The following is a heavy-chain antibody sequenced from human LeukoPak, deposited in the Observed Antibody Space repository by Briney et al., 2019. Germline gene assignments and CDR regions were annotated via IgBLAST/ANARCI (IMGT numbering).Heavy chain of an antibody. CDR1: GGSISSYY. V-gene: IGHV4-59*06. CDR2: IYYSGST. Sequence: SETLSLTCTVSGGSISSYYWSWIRQHPGKGLEWIGYIYYSGSTYYNPSLKSRVTISVDTSKNQFSLRLSSVTAADTAVYYCARAPSDSWFDPWGQGTLVTVSS. CDR3: ARAPSDSWFDP. J-gene: IGHJ5*02. D-gene: IGHD2-21*02.